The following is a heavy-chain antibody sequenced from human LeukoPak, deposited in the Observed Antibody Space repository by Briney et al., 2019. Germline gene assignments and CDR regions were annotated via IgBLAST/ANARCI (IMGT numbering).Heavy chain of an antibody. CDR1: GYSFTSHA. J-gene: IGHJ3*02. Sequence: ASVKVSCKASGYSFTSHAINWVRQAPGQGLEWMGWINTNTGNPTYAQGFTGRFVFSLDTSVSTAYVQIRSLKAEDTAVYYCARAPEYLRGALDIWGQGTMVTVSS. V-gene: IGHV7-4-1*02. CDR3: ARAPEYLRGALDI. D-gene: IGHD6-6*01. CDR2: INTNTGNP.